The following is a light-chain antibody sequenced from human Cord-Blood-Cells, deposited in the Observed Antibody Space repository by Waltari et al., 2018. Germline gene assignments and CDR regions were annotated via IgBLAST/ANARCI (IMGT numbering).Light chain of an antibody. Sequence: QSVLTQPPSASGTPGQRVTITCSGSSSNTGSDFLYWYQQLPGTAPKLLIYRNNQRPSGVPARFSGSKSGTSASLDISGLRSEDEADYYCAAWDDSLSGRVFGGGTKLTVL. CDR3: AAWDDSLSGRV. J-gene: IGLJ3*02. V-gene: IGLV1-47*01. CDR2: RNN. CDR1: SSNTGSDF.